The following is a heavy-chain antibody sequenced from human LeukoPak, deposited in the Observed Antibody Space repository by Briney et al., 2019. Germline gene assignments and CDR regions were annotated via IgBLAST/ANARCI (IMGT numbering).Heavy chain of an antibody. CDR1: GGSISSTSYY. V-gene: IGHV4-39*07. CDR2: IYYSGTT. CDR3: ARGGAVAGTGDFDY. D-gene: IGHD6-19*01. Sequence: SETLSLTCTVSGGSISSTSYYWGWIRQPPGKGLEWVGSIYYSGTTYYNPSLKSRVSISVDTWENQFSLRLSSVTAADTAVYYCARGGAVAGTGDFDYWGQGILVTVSS. J-gene: IGHJ4*02.